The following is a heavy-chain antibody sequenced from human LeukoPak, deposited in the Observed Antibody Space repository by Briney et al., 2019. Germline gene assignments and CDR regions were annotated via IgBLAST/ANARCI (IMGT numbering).Heavy chain of an antibody. D-gene: IGHD3-10*01. V-gene: IGHV3-21*01. CDR2: ISSSSSYI. CDR1: GFTFSSYS. CDR3: ARWDDYYGSGSLRNYYGMDV. J-gene: IGHJ6*02. Sequence: GGSLRLSCAASGFTFSSYSMNWVRQAPGKGLEWVLSISSSSSYIYYADSVKGRFTISRDNAKNSLYLQMNSLRAEDTAVYYCARWDDYYGSGSLRNYYGMDVWGQGTTVTVSS.